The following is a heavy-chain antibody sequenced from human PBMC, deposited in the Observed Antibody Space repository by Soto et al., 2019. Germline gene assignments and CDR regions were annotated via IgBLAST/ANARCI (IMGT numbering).Heavy chain of an antibody. D-gene: IGHD2-8*02. J-gene: IGHJ4*02. CDR1: GFTFSAFW. CDR3: ATETYWSFDY. Sequence: GSLRLSCAASGFTFSAFWMSWVRQAPGKGLEWVANVKPDGSDKYYVDSVKGRFTISRDNAKDSLYLQMISLRAEDTAVYYCATETYWSFDYWGQGALVTVSS. CDR2: VKPDGSDK. V-gene: IGHV3-7*01.